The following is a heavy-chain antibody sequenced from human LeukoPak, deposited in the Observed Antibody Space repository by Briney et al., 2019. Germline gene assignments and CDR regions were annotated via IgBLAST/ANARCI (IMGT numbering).Heavy chain of an antibody. J-gene: IGHJ3*02. CDR2: ISYDGSNK. Sequence: GGSLRLSCAASGFTFCSYGMQWVRQAPGKGLEWVAVISYDGSNKYYADSVKGRFTISRDNSKNTLYLQMNSLRAEDTAVYYCAKDSGVPAAMYAFDSWGQGTMVTVSS. V-gene: IGHV3-30*18. CDR3: AKDSGVPAAMYAFDS. D-gene: IGHD2-2*01. CDR1: GFTFCSYG.